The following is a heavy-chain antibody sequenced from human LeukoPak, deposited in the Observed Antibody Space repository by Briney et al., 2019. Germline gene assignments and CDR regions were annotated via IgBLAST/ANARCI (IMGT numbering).Heavy chain of an antibody. Sequence: SQTLSLTCTVSGGSISSGDYYWSWIRQPPGKGLEWIGYIYYSGSTYYNPSLKSRVTISVDTSKNQFSLKLSSVTAADTAVYYCARSYCSGGSCYSTSFDYWGQGTLVTVSS. CDR1: GGSISSGDYY. J-gene: IGHJ4*02. D-gene: IGHD2-15*01. CDR2: IYYSGST. V-gene: IGHV4-30-4*08. CDR3: ARSYCSGGSCYSTSFDY.